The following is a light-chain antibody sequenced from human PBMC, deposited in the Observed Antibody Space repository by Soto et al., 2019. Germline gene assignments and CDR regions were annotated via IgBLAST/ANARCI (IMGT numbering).Light chain of an antibody. CDR1: QSVSRY. Sequence: EIVLTQSPATLSLSPGERATLSCRASQSVSRYLAWYQQKPGQPPRLLIYDASNKATGIPARFSGSGSGTDFTLTFSCLEPEDFAVYYCQQRSNWPPIFIFGPGTKVDIK. J-gene: IGKJ3*01. CDR3: QQRSNWPPIFI. V-gene: IGKV3-11*01. CDR2: DAS.